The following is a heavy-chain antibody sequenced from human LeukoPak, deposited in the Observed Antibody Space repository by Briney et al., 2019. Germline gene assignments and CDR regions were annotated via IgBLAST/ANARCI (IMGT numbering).Heavy chain of an antibody. CDR3: ARRGGDSGGYYAAYFDY. J-gene: IGHJ4*02. D-gene: IGHD1-26*01. Sequence: GGSLRLSCAASGFSFGSYAMNWVRQAPGKGLEWVSSISDSGGSTYYADSVRGRFTISRDNSKNTLYLQMNSLRAEDTAVYYCARRGGDSGGYYAAYFDYWGQGTLVTVSS. CDR1: GFSFGSYA. CDR2: ISDSGGST. V-gene: IGHV3-23*01.